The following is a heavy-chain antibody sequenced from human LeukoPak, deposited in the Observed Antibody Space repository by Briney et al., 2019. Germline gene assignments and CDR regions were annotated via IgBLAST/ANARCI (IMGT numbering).Heavy chain of an antibody. J-gene: IGHJ4*02. CDR1: GYTFTSYG. D-gene: IGHD3-3*01. V-gene: IGHV1-18*01. CDR3: ARGGYDFWSGYSTHYYFDY. CDR2: ISAYNGNT. Sequence: GASVKVSCKASGYTFTSYGISWVRQAPGQGLEWMGWISAYNGNTNYAQKLQGRVTMTTDTSTSTAYMELRSLRSDDTAVYYCARGGYDFWSGYSTHYYFDYWGQGTLVTASS.